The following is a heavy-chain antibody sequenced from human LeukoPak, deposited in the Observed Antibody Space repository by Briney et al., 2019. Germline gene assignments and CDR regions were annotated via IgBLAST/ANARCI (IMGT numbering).Heavy chain of an antibody. Sequence: AASVKVSCKVSGYTLTELSMHWVPQAPGKGLEWMGGFDPEDGKTIYAQKFQGRVTMTDDTSTDTAYMELSSLRSEDTAVYYCATDPHDEQLHAFDIWGQGTMVTVSS. D-gene: IGHD6-19*01. CDR2: FDPEDGKT. CDR1: GYTLTELS. V-gene: IGHV1-24*01. J-gene: IGHJ3*02. CDR3: ATDPHDEQLHAFDI.